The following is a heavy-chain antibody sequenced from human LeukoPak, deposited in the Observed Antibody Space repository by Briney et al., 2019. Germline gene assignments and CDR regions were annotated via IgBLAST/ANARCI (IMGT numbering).Heavy chain of an antibody. J-gene: IGHJ5*02. D-gene: IGHD2-2*01. CDR2: IIPIFGTA. V-gene: IGHV1-69*05. CDR3: ARTTYPLPISITHWFDP. CDR1: GGTFSSYA. Sequence: ASVKVSFKASGGTFSSYAISWVRQAPGQGLEWMGGIIPIFGTANYAQKFQGRNTITTDESTSTAYMELSSLRSEATAVYYCARTTYPLPISITHWFDPWGQGTLVTVSS.